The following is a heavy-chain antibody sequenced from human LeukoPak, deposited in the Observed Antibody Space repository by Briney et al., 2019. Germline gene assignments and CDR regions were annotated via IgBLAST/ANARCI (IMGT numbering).Heavy chain of an antibody. CDR2: IDCGAGDT. D-gene: IGHD1-1*01. Sequence: ASVKVSCKTSGYSFTAHYIHWVRQAPGQALQWLAYIDCGAGDTNYAQPFQGRVTVTRDRSFNTAYLELSSLTFDDTAIYYCVRDPREPANDLDYWGRGTLVTVSS. CDR3: VRDPREPANDLDY. CDR1: GYSFTAHY. V-gene: IGHV1-2*02. J-gene: IGHJ4*01.